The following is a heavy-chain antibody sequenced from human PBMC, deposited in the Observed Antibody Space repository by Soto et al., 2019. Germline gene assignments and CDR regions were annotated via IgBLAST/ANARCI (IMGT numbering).Heavy chain of an antibody. Sequence: SQTLSLTCAISGDSFSSNRATWNWFRQSPSRGLEWLGRTYYRSKWYHDYAVSLNGRGTINPDTSQNQFSLHLTSVTPEDTAVYYCGRLVGNSWIDYWGQGNLVTVSS. CDR2: TYYRSKWYH. CDR1: GDSFSSNRAT. D-gene: IGHD6-13*01. V-gene: IGHV6-1*01. CDR3: GRLVGNSWIDY. J-gene: IGHJ4*02.